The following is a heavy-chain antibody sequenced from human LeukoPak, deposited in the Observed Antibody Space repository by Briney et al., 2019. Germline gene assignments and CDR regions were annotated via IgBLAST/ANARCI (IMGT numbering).Heavy chain of an antibody. V-gene: IGHV4-61*02. D-gene: IGHD4-17*01. J-gene: IGHJ6*03. CDR1: GGSISSGSYY. CDR2: IYTSGST. Sequence: SETLSLTCTVSGGSISSGSYYWSWIRQPAGKGLEWIGRIYTSGSTNYNPSLKSRVTISVDTSKNQFSLKLSSVTAADTAVYSCAKSPADYGDFTHIYSFFFYMDVWGKGTTVTISS. CDR3: AKSPADYGDFTHIYSFFFYMDV.